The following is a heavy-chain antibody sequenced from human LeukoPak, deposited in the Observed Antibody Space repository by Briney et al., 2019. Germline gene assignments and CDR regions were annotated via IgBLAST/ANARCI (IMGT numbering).Heavy chain of an antibody. CDR2: IYSDGNT. Sequence: GGSLRLSCAASGFTVSSNYMSWVRQAPGKGLEWVSVIYSDGNTYYADSVKGRFTISRDNSKNTLYLQMNSLRAEDTAVYYCARDFSGRGDAFDIWGQGTMVTVSP. CDR3: ARDFSGRGDAFDI. CDR1: GFTVSSNY. J-gene: IGHJ3*02. D-gene: IGHD1-26*01. V-gene: IGHV3-53*01.